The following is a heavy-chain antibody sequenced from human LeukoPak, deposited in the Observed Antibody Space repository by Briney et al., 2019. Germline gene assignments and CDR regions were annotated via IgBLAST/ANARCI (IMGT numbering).Heavy chain of an antibody. J-gene: IGHJ4*02. D-gene: IGHD3-10*01. Sequence: GGSLRLSCAASGFTFSSYGMHWVRQAPGKELEWVAVISYDGSNKYYADSVKGRFTISRDNSKNTLYLQMNSLRAEDTAVYYCAKDSSYYGSGSYYTIDYWGQGTLVTVSS. CDR3: AKDSSYYGSGSYYTIDY. CDR1: GFTFSSYG. V-gene: IGHV3-30*18. CDR2: ISYDGSNK.